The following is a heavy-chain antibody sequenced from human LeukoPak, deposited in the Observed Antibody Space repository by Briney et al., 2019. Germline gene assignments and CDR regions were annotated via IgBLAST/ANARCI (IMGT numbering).Heavy chain of an antibody. V-gene: IGHV3-23*01. CDR2: FTGGDGSA. CDR1: GFTFRNSA. J-gene: IGHJ4*02. CDR3: AKEDFDY. Sequence: GGSLRLSCAASGFTFRNSAMSWVRQAPGKGLEWVSTFTGGDGSAYYADSVKGRFTISRDNSKNTLYLQMNSLRAEDTALYYCAKEDFDYWGQGTLVTVSS.